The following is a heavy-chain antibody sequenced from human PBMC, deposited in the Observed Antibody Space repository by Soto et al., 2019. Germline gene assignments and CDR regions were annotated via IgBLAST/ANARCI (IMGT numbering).Heavy chain of an antibody. J-gene: IGHJ4*02. Sequence: GASVKVSCKASGYTFSSYAMHWVRQAPGQRLEWMGWINAGYGNTKSSQKFQDRVTISRGTSASTAYMELTSLRSEDTAVYYCARDTGDGTFDFWGQGTLVTVPQ. CDR2: INAGYGNT. D-gene: IGHD7-27*01. V-gene: IGHV1-3*01. CDR3: ARDTGDGTFDF. CDR1: GYTFSSYA.